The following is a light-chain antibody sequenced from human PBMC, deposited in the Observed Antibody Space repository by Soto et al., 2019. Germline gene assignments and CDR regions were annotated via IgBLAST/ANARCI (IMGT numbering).Light chain of an antibody. CDR2: DAS. Sequence: EGVLTQSPGTLSLSPGESATLCCGASQNVARNYLAWFQQRPGQAPRLLIYDASTRATGIPDRFSGSGSGTDFTLTISRLEPEDFAVYFCQQYATSPLAFGGGTRWTS. CDR3: QQYATSPLA. V-gene: IGKV3-20*01. CDR1: QNVARNY. J-gene: IGKJ4*01.